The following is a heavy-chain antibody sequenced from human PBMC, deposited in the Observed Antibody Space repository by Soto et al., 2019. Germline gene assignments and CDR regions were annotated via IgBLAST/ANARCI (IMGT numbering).Heavy chain of an antibody. V-gene: IGHV3-30*03. D-gene: IGHD2-2*01. CDR3: ASAGYCFSTSCLPFDN. Sequence: QVQLVESGGGVVQPGRSLRLSCAASGFTFSSYGMHWVRQAPGKGLEWVAVISYDGSNKYYADSVKGRFTISRDNSKNTLYLQMNSLRAEDTAVYYCASAGYCFSTSCLPFDNWGQGTLVTVSS. J-gene: IGHJ4*02. CDR2: ISYDGSNK. CDR1: GFTFSSYG.